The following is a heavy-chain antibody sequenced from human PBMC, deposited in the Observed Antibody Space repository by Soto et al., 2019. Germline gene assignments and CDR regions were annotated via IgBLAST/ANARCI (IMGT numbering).Heavy chain of an antibody. CDR1: GFTFSSYA. V-gene: IGHV3-30-3*01. D-gene: IGHD3-9*01. CDR2: ISYDGSNK. CDR3: ARGQYFDWLGFDY. Sequence: GGSLRLSCAASGFTFSSYAMHWVRQAPGKGLEWVAVISYDGSNKYYADSVKGRFTISRDNSKNTLYLQMNSLRAEDTAVYYCARGQYFDWLGFDYWGQGTLVTVSS. J-gene: IGHJ4*02.